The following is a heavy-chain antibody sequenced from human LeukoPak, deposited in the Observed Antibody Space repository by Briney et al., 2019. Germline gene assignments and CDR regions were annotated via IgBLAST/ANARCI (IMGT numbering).Heavy chain of an antibody. V-gene: IGHV4-59*01. D-gene: IGHD3-22*01. J-gene: IGHJ2*01. CDR2: IYYSGST. CDR3: ARDAYDSSGYYSYWYFDL. CDR1: GGSFSSYY. Sequence: PSETLSLTCTVSGGSFSSYYWSWIRQPPGKGLEWIGYIYYSGSTNYNPSLKSRVTISVDTSKNQFSLKLSSVTAADTAVYYCARDAYDSSGYYSYWYFDLWGRGTLVTVSS.